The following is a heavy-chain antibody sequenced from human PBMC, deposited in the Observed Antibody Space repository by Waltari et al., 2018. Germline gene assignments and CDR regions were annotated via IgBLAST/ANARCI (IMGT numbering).Heavy chain of an antibody. CDR2: VRGDGRT. V-gene: IGHV4-4*02. CDR1: GDSMSSTDC. D-gene: IGHD2-15*01. CDR3: ARDRGRGLYLDT. Sequence: QLLLQESGPGLVKPSGTLSLSCAVSGDSMSSTDCWSWVRLSPPKGLEWIGQVRGDGRTTYSPSFASRLTVSLDTSNNQVSLKLTSATAADTAVYYCARDRGRGLYLDTWGPGTLVTVSP. J-gene: IGHJ5*02.